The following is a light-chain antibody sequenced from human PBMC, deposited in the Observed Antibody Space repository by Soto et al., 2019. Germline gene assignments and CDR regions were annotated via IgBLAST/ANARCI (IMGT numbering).Light chain of an antibody. CDR1: ESIDNY. V-gene: IGKV1-39*01. CDR2: AAS. J-gene: IGKJ1*01. Sequence: DIQMTQSPSSLYASVGDRVTLTCRASESIDNYLNWYQQKPGKAPKLLIYAASSLQSGVASRFSGSGSGTDFTLAISSLQPDDFATYYGQQSYNTPRTFGQGTKVEI. CDR3: QQSYNTPRT.